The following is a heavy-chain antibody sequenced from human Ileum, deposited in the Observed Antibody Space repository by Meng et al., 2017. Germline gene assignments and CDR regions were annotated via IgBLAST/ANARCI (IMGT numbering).Heavy chain of an antibody. CDR2: ISGTGRTT. CDR3: ARDWFGELEGVPY. CDR1: GFTFSIYA. J-gene: IGHJ4*02. V-gene: IGHV3-23*04. D-gene: IGHD3-10*01. Sequence: EVEVVVLGGGLVQPGGSLRLSCVASGFTFSIYAMTWVRQAPGKGLEWVSGISGTGRTTYYADSVKGRFTISRDTANNSLFLQMNSLRVEDTAVYYCARDWFGELEGVPYWGQGTLVTVSS.